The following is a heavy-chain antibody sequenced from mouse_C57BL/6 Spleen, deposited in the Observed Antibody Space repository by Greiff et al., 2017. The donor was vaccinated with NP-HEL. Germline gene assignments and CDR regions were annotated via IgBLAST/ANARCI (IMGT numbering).Heavy chain of an antibody. V-gene: IGHV5-9-1*02. CDR2: ISSGGDYI. D-gene: IGHD1-1*01. CDR1: GFTFSSYA. Sequence: EVKLVESGEGLVKPGGSLKLSCAASGFTFSSYAMSWVRQTPEKRLEWVAYISSGGDYIYYADTVKGRFTISRDNARNTLYLQMSSLKSEDTAMYYCTRVLLLRSQSGAMDYWGQGTSVTVSS. J-gene: IGHJ4*01. CDR3: TRVLLLRSQSGAMDY.